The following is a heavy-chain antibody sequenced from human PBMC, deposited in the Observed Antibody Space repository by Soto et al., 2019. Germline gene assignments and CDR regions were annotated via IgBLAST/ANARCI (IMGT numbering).Heavy chain of an antibody. V-gene: IGHV1-69*13. J-gene: IGHJ6*02. CDR1: GGTCSSYA. D-gene: IGHD6-13*01. CDR2: IIPIFGTA. CDR3: ARAQEGSSWYGIGYYYYGMDV. Sequence: SVKVSCKASGGTCSSYAISCVLQSPLQGRDWMGGIIPIFGTANYAQKFQGRVTITADESTSTAYMELSSLRSEDTAVYYCARAQEGSSWYGIGYYYYGMDVWGQGTTVTVSS.